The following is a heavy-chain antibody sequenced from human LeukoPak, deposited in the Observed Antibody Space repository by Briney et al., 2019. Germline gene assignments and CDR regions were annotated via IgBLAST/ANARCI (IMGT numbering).Heavy chain of an antibody. Sequence: GASVKVSCKASGYTFTTYDINWVRQAPGQGLEWMGIINPSGGSTSYAQKFQGRVTMTRDTSTSTVYMELSSLRSEDTAVYYCARDRGIAVAGPDYWGQGTLVTVSS. V-gene: IGHV1-46*01. CDR1: GYTFTTYD. CDR3: ARDRGIAVAGPDY. J-gene: IGHJ4*02. D-gene: IGHD6-19*01. CDR2: INPSGGST.